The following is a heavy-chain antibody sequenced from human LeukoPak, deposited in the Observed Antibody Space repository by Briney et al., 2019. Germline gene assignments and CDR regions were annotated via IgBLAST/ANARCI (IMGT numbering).Heavy chain of an antibody. V-gene: IGHV3-23*01. CDR2: ITASGDRT. CDR3: ANVGYSGYDFDY. Sequence: GGSLRLSCAASGFTFSDYVMIWVRQAPGKGLEWVSGITASGDRTYYADSVKGRFTISRDNSKNTLYLQMNSLRAEDTAVYYCANVGYSGYDFDYWGQGTLVTVSS. J-gene: IGHJ4*02. CDR1: GFTFSDYV. D-gene: IGHD5-12*01.